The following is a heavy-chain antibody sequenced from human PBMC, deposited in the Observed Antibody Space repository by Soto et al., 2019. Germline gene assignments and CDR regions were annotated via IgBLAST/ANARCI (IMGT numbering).Heavy chain of an antibody. Sequence: SETLSLTCAVYGGSFSVYYWTWIRQPPGKGLEWIGEITHSGSTNYNPSLKSRVTISVDTSKNQFSLNLNSVTAADTAVYYCARRSVRGWSYWGQGTLVTVSS. J-gene: IGHJ4*02. CDR2: ITHSGST. CDR3: ARRSVRGWSY. V-gene: IGHV4-34*01. D-gene: IGHD3-10*02. CDR1: GGSFSVYY.